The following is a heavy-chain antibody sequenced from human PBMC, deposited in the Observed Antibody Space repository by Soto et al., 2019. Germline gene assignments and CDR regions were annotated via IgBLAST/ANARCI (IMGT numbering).Heavy chain of an antibody. CDR3: AKGSQWELLLDDP. D-gene: IGHD1-26*01. CDR2: ISYDGSNK. V-gene: IGHV3-30*18. Sequence: GSLRLSCAASGFTFSSYGMHWVRQAPGKGLEWVAVISYDGSNKYYADSVKGRFTISRDNSKNTLYLQMNSLRAEDTAVYYCAKGSQWELLLDDPWGQGTLVTV. CDR1: GFTFSSYG. J-gene: IGHJ5*02.